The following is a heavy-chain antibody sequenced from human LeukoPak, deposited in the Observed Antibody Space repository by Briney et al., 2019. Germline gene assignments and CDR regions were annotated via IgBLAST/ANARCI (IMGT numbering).Heavy chain of an antibody. CDR2: ISSSSSYI. CDR1: GFTFSSYS. CDR3: ARDSEVMVRGVIGFDY. D-gene: IGHD3-10*01. J-gene: IGHJ4*02. V-gene: IGHV3-21*01. Sequence: GGSLRLSCAASGFTFSSYSMNWVRQALGKGLEWVSSISSSSSYIYYADSVKGRFTISRDNAKNSLYLQMNSLRAEDTAVYYCARDSEVMVRGVIGFDYWGQGTLVTVSS.